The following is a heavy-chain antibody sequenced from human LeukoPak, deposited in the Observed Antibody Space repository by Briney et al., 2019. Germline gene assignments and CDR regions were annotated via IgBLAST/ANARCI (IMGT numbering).Heavy chain of an antibody. J-gene: IGHJ5*02. CDR2: TSSDLNVK. V-gene: IGHV3-30*18. Sequence: GGSLRLSCAASGFTFRNYVIHWVRQAPGKGLEWVAVTSSDLNVKLYADSVKGRFTISRDNSKNTLYLQMNSLRAEDTAIYYCAKPGGGNYFTHNYFDPWGQGTLVTVSS. CDR3: AKPGGGNYFTHNYFDP. CDR1: GFTFRNYV. D-gene: IGHD4-23*01.